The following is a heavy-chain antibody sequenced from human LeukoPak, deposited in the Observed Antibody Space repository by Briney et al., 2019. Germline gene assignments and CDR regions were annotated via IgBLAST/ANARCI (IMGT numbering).Heavy chain of an antibody. CDR2: MKQDGSEK. D-gene: IGHD3-3*01. V-gene: IGHV3-7*01. CDR3: ARLRTATPGIFGVVLHRISRYYFDY. J-gene: IGHJ4*02. Sequence: GGSLRLSCAASGFTFSSYWMSWVRQAPGKGLEWVANMKQDGSEKYYVDSVKGRFTISRDNAKNSLYLQMNSLRAEDTAVYYCARLRTATPGIFGVVLHRISRYYFDYWGQGTLVTVSS. CDR1: GFTFSSYW.